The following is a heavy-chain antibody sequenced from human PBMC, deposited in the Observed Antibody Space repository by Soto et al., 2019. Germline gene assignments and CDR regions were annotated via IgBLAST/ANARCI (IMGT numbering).Heavy chain of an antibody. CDR3: ARGPDDSDVLRWDY. D-gene: IGHD4-17*01. J-gene: IGHJ4*02. CDR1: GYNFNQYY. V-gene: IGHV1-46*02. CDR2: INLRGGTT. Sequence: QVQLVQSGAEVRKPGASVRLSCATSGYNFNQYYIHWVRQAPGQGLEWMGIINLRGGTTEYAHKFRGRVTVTGDTSTRTAYMELSSLRSEDTAVYFCARGPDDSDVLRWDYWGQGTLITVSS.